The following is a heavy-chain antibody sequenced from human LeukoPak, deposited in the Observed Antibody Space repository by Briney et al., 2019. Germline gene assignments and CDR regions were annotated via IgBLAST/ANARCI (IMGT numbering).Heavy chain of an antibody. Sequence: ASVKVSCKASGYTFTSYGISWVRQAPGQGLEWMGWISAYNGNTNYAQKLQGRVTMTTDTSTSTAYMELRGLRSDDTAVYYCARGDIVVVPAAIDIWGQGTMVTVSS. D-gene: IGHD2-2*01. CDR2: ISAYNGNT. CDR1: GYTFTSYG. V-gene: IGHV1-18*01. CDR3: ARGDIVVVPAAIDI. J-gene: IGHJ3*02.